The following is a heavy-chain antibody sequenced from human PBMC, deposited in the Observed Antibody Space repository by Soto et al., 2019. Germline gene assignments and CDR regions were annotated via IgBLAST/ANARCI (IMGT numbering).Heavy chain of an antibody. V-gene: IGHV4-30-4*01. CDR3: TRTGGYVYQLLFNY. CDR1: GGSINSGDYY. D-gene: IGHD2-2*01. CDR2: IYYSGST. J-gene: IGHJ4*01. Sequence: SETLSLTCTVSGGSINSGDYYWSWIRQPPGKGLEWIGYIYYSGSTYYNPSLKSRVTISVDTSKNQFSLKLSSVTAADTAVYYCTRTGGYVYQLLFNYWGQGTLVTVSS.